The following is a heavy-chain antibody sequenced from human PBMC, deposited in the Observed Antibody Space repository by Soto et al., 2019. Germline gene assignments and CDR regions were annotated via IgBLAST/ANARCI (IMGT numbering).Heavy chain of an antibody. CDR2: IDSSSGYT. CDR1: GFRFSDYY. Sequence: GGSLRLSCAASGFRFSDYYMSWIRQAPGKGLEWISYIDSSSGYTNYADSVKGRFTISRDNAKNSLYLQVSSLRAEDTAIYYCARDLRRNSGSYFDYWGQGTQVTVSS. V-gene: IGHV3-11*05. J-gene: IGHJ4*02. D-gene: IGHD1-26*01. CDR3: ARDLRRNSGSYFDY.